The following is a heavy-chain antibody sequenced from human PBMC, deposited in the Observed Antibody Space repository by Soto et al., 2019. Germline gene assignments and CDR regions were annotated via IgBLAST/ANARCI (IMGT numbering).Heavy chain of an antibody. CDR1: GFTVSSNY. CDR2: IYSGGSA. D-gene: IGHD5-18*01. J-gene: IGHJ4*02. V-gene: IGHV3-66*04. Sequence: EVQLVESGGGLVQPGGSLRLSCAASGFTVSSNYMSWVRQAPGKGLEWVSVIYSGGSAYYADSVKGRFTISRDNSKNTLYLQMNSLSAEATAVYYCARHGYSYGVGYFDYGGQGTLVTVSS. CDR3: ARHGYSYGVGYFDY.